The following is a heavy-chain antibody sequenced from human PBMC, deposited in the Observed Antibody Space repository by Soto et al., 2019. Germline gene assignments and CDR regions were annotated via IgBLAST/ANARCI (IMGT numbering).Heavy chain of an antibody. V-gene: IGHV4-4*07. CDR1: GDSMTKYY. D-gene: IGHD1-26*01. J-gene: IGHJ4*02. CDR3: ARTVGAAYYFDF. Sequence: QVQLQESGPGLVKPSETLSLTCTVSGDSMTKYYWSWIRQPAGKGLEWIGRIYTSGSTNYNPSLKSRVSMSIDTSNHHFSLNLKSVTAADTAVYYCARTVGAAYYFDFWGQGALVTVSS. CDR2: IYTSGST.